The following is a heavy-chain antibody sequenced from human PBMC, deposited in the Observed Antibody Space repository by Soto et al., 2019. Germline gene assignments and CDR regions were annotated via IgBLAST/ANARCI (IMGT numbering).Heavy chain of an antibody. Sequence: SXKVSFKASGYTXSSYGSRLVRQAPGQGLEWMGWISAYNGNTNYAQKLQGRVTMTTDTYTSTAYMETRSIRSDDTAVYYCARIASSSWYMDYWGQGTLVTVSS. J-gene: IGHJ4*02. CDR1: GYTXSSYG. CDR2: ISAYNGNT. D-gene: IGHD6-13*01. V-gene: IGHV1-18*01. CDR3: ARIASSSWYMDY.